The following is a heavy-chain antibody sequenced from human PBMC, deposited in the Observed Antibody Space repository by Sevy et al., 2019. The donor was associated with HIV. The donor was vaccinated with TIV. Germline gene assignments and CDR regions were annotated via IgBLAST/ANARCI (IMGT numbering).Heavy chain of an antibody. CDR3: AKNAYYDFWSGSAGWFDP. V-gene: IGHV3-23*01. CDR2: ISGSGGST. Sequence: GGSLRLSCAASGFTFSSYAMSWVRQAPGKGLEWVSAISGSGGSTYYADSVKGRFTIFRDNSKNTLYLQMNSLRAEDTAVYYCAKNAYYDFWSGSAGWFDPWGQGTLVTVSS. CDR1: GFTFSSYA. D-gene: IGHD3-3*01. J-gene: IGHJ5*02.